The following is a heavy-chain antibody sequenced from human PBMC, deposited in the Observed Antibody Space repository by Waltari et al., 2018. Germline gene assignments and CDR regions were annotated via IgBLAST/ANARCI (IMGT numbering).Heavy chain of an antibody. D-gene: IGHD3-16*02. CDR3: ARVDRRRVVGPISFLCFFDY. J-gene: IGHJ4*02. Sequence: QVQLVQSGAEVNKPGASVKVSCRASGYTFTDSYIHWVRQAPGQGLEWMGWINPKSGGTNYAQNFQGRVTMTRDTSISTAYLELSGLLSDDTAVYYCARVDRRRVVGPISFLCFFDYWGQGTLVTVSS. CDR1: GYTFTDSY. V-gene: IGHV1-2*02. CDR2: INPKSGGT.